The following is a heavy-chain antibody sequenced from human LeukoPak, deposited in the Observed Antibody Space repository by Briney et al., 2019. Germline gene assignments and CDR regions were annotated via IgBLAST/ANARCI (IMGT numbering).Heavy chain of an antibody. J-gene: IGHJ5*02. Sequence: GGSLRLSCAASGFTFSNAWMSWVRQAPGKGLEWVSAISGSGSSTYYADSVKGRFTISRDNSKNTLYLQMNSLRAEDTAVYYCAKDGVYGSGSYYRGFDTWGQGTLVTVSS. CDR2: ISGSGSST. D-gene: IGHD3-10*01. CDR3: AKDGVYGSGSYYRGFDT. V-gene: IGHV3-23*01. CDR1: GFTFSNAW.